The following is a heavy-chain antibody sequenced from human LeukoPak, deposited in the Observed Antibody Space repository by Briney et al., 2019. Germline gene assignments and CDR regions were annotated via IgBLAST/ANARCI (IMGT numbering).Heavy chain of an antibody. CDR3: ASRPTEVRY. Sequence: GGSLRLSCAASGFTFSSFAMSWVRQAPGKGLEWVSAISGSGGSTNYADSVKGRFTISRDNSKNTLYLQMNSLRAEDTAVYYCASRPTEVRYWGQGTLVTVSS. CDR2: ISGSGGST. V-gene: IGHV3-23*01. J-gene: IGHJ4*02. CDR1: GFTFSSFA. D-gene: IGHD4-23*01.